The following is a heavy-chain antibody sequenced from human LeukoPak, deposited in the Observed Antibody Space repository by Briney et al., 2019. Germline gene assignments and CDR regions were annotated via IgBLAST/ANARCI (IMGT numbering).Heavy chain of an antibody. V-gene: IGHV3-7*01. CDR3: ARELRRFDY. D-gene: IGHD4-17*01. J-gene: IGHJ4*02. CDR2: IKEDGSEK. CDR1: GFTFTNAL. Sequence: GGSLRLSCAASGFTFTNALMNWVRQAPGKGLEWVANIKEDGSEKYYVDSVKGRFTISRDNAKNSLYLQMNSLRAEDTAVYYCARELRRFDYWGQGTLVTVSS.